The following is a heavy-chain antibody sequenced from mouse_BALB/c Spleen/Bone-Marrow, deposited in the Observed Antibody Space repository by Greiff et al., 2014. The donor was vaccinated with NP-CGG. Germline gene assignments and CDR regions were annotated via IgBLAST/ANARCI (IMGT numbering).Heavy chain of an antibody. CDR3: ARGYDYASFAY. CDR1: GYTFSNYW. CDR2: ILPGSGNT. Sequence: QVQLKESGAELMKPGASVKISCKAIGYTFSNYWIEWVKQRPGHGLEWIGEILPGSGNTHYIEKFKGKATFTADTSSNTAYMQLSSLTSEDSAVYYCARGYDYASFAYWGQGTLVTVSA. D-gene: IGHD2-4*01. V-gene: IGHV1-9*01. J-gene: IGHJ3*01.